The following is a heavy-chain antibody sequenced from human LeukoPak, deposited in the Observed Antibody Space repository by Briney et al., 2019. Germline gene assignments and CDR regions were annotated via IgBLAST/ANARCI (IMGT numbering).Heavy chain of an antibody. D-gene: IGHD6-13*01. CDR2: TSDSGGST. CDR1: GFSFGNYA. CDR3: AKGFTSSWNYYFDY. J-gene: IGHJ4*02. Sequence: GGSLRLSCAASGFSFGNYAMSWVRQAPGKGLEWVSATSDSGGSTYYADSVKGRFTISRDNSKNTLNLQMNSLRGEDTAVYYCAKGFTSSWNYYFDYWGQGTLVTVSS. V-gene: IGHV3-23*01.